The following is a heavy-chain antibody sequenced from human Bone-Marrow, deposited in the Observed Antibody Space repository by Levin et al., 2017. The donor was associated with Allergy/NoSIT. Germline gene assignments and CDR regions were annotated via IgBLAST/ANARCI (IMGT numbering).Heavy chain of an antibody. J-gene: IGHJ4*02. Sequence: GESLKISCAASGFTFSSYGMHWVRQAPGKGLEWVAVISYDGSNKYYADSVKGRFTISRDNSKNTLYLQMNSLRAEDTAVYYCASLNYGGDYWGQGTLVTVSS. CDR3: ASLNYGGDY. D-gene: IGHD1-7*01. CDR2: ISYDGSNK. CDR1: GFTFSSYG. V-gene: IGHV3-30*03.